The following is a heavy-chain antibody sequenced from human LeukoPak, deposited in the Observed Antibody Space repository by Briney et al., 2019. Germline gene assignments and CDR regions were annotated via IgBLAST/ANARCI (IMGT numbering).Heavy chain of an antibody. CDR1: GFTFSSYW. Sequence: GGSLRLSCAASGFTFSSYWMHWVRQAPGKGLVWVSYINSDGSNTHYADSVRGRFTISRDNAKNTLYLKMNSLRAEETGVYYFTSGLGILPWSQYSWGQGTLVTVSS. J-gene: IGHJ4*02. CDR3: TSGLGILPWSQYS. V-gene: IGHV3-74*01. D-gene: IGHD5-18*01. CDR2: INSDGSNT.